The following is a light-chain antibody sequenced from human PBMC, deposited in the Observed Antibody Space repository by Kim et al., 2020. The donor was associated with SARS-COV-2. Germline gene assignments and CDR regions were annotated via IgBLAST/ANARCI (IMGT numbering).Light chain of an antibody. Sequence: QSVLTQPASVSGSPGQSITISCTGTSSDVGGYNYVAWYQQHPGKAPKLMIYDVSSRPTGVSNRFSGFKSGNTASLTISGLQPEDEGEYYCSSFTDSSTWVFGGGTQLTVL. CDR1: SSDVGGYNY. V-gene: IGLV2-14*03. CDR3: SSFTDSSTWV. J-gene: IGLJ3*02. CDR2: DVS.